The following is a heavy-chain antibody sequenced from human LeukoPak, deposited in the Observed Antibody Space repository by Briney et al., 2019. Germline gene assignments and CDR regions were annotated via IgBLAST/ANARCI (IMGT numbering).Heavy chain of an antibody. Sequence: GGSLRLSCVASGFTFSQYWMTWVRQAPGKGLEWVSVIYSGGSTYYADSVKGRFTISRDNSKNTLYLQMNSLRAEDTAVYYCARDGTNTGAFDYWGQGTLVTVSS. CDR2: IYSGGST. D-gene: IGHD1-14*01. V-gene: IGHV3-53*01. J-gene: IGHJ4*02. CDR3: ARDGTNTGAFDY. CDR1: GFTFSQYW.